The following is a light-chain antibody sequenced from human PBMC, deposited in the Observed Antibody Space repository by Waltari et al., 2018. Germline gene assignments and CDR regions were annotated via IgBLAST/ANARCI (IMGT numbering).Light chain of an antibody. V-gene: IGKV1-39*01. CDR3: QQCYSGPLT. J-gene: IGKJ4*01. CDR2: LVP. Sequence: DIQMTQSPSSLSASVGDRVTFTCRASQSIATYLNWYKHQPGKHPNLLIYLVPNSQSEVQSRFSASGTGTDFTLAISSIKRKDYATYYGQQCYSGPLTFGGGTKVEIK. CDR1: QSIATY.